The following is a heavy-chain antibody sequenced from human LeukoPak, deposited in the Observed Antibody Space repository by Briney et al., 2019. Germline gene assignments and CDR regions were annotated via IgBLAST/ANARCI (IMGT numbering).Heavy chain of an antibody. Sequence: PGGSLRLSCAASEFTYGMNWVRQAPGKGLECVSAISSSGSNTYYADSVKGRFTISRDNSKNTLYLQMNSLRAEDTAVYYCAASAYYVAAADAYWGQGTLVTVSS. CDR2: ISSSGSNT. J-gene: IGHJ4*02. CDR3: AASAYYVAAADAY. V-gene: IGHV3-23*01. CDR1: EFTYG. D-gene: IGHD3-22*01.